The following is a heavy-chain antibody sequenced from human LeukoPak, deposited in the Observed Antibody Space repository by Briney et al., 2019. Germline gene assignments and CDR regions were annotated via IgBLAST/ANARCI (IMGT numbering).Heavy chain of an antibody. CDR3: ARVGTAEGTLEDY. D-gene: IGHD6-13*01. J-gene: IGHJ4*02. V-gene: IGHV3-7*01. CDR1: GFTFSTYW. Sequence: GGSLRLSCAASGFTFSTYWMSWVRQPPGKGLEWVANIKHDGSEKYYVDFVKGRFTISRDNAKNSLYLQVNNLRAEDTAVYYCARVGTAEGTLEDYWGQGTLVTVSS. CDR2: IKHDGSEK.